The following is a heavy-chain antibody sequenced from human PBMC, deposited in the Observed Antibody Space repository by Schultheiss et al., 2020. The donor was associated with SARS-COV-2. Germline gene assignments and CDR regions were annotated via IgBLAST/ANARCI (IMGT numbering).Heavy chain of an antibody. CDR1: GFTFSDHY. D-gene: IGHD6-19*01. CDR2: TRNKANSYTT. J-gene: IGHJ5*02. V-gene: IGHV3-72*01. CDR3: ASSGWFGSWFDP. Sequence: GESLKISCAASGFTFSDHYMDWVRQAPGKGLEWVGRTRNKANSYTTEYAASVKGRFTISRDDSKNSLYLQMNSLKTEDTAVYYCASSGWFGSWFDPWGQGTLVTVPQ.